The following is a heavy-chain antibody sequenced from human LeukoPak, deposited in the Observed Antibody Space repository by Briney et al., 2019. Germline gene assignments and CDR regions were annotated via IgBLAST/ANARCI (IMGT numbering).Heavy chain of an antibody. D-gene: IGHD3-22*01. V-gene: IGHV3-23*01. J-gene: IGHJ4*02. Sequence: SGGSLRLSCAASGFTFSNHAMSWVRQAPGKGLEWVSGISGSGDNTYYADSVKGRFTISRDNSKNTLYVQVNSLGTEDTAAYYCANGSYYDSSGSFYFDYWGQGTLVTVSS. CDR2: ISGSGDNT. CDR1: GFTFSNHA. CDR3: ANGSYYDSSGSFYFDY.